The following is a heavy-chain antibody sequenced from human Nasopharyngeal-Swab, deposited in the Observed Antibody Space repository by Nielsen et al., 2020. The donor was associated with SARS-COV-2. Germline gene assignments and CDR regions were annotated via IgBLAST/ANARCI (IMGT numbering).Heavy chain of an antibody. D-gene: IGHD2-15*01. V-gene: IGHV3-30*03. J-gene: IGHJ4*02. CDR1: RFTLSRWP. CDR2: ISSDGSDK. CDR3: ASLRADTPDFAY. Sequence: GESLKISCVASRFTLSRWPMHWARQAPGKGLEWVTVISSDGSDKQYVDSVKGRFTISRDNSKNTLYLQVKSLRADDTGVYYCASLRADTPDFAYLGQGTLVTVSS.